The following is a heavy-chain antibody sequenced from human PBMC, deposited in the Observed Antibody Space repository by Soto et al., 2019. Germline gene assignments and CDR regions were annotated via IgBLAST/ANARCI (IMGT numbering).Heavy chain of an antibody. D-gene: IGHD6-19*01. CDR3: ARDKWSVAGSDYYYYYYGMDV. CDR2: INPNSGGT. V-gene: IGHV1-2*04. J-gene: IGHJ6*02. Sequence: GASVKVSCKASGYTFTDYYMHWVRQAPGQGLEWMGWINPNSGGTNYAQKFQGWVTMTRDTSISTAYMELSRLRSDDTAVYYCARDKWSVAGSDYYYYYYGMDVWGQGTTVTVSS. CDR1: GYTFTDYY.